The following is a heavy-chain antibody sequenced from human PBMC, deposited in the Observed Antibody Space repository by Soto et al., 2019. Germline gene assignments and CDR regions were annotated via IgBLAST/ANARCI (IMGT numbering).Heavy chain of an antibody. CDR2: IYYSGST. Sequence: QVQLQESGPGLVKPSQTLSLTCTVSGDSISSGDYYWSWIRQHPGKGLEWIGYIYYSGSTSYNPSLKRRVTISVDTSKIQFSLRLSSVTAADTAVYYCARDLYLQGGMDVWGQGTTVTVSS. CDR1: GDSISSGDYY. V-gene: IGHV4-31*03. CDR3: ARDLYLQGGMDV. J-gene: IGHJ6*02.